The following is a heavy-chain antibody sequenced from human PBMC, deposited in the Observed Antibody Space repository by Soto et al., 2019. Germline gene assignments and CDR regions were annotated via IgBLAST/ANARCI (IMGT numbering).Heavy chain of an antibody. V-gene: IGHV4-31*03. CDR1: GGSISSGGYY. CDR3: ARCYYGSGSSSWSDKGSYYGMDV. CDR2: IYYSGST. D-gene: IGHD3-10*01. J-gene: IGHJ6*02. Sequence: PSETLSLTCTVSGGSISSGGYYWSWIRQHPGKGLEWIGYIYYSGSTYYNPSLKSRVTISVDTSKNQFSLKLSSVTAADTAVYYCARCYYGSGSSSWSDKGSYYGMDVWGQGTTVTVSS.